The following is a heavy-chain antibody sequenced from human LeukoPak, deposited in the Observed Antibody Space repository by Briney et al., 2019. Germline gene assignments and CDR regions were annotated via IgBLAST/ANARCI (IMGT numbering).Heavy chain of an antibody. CDR3: ARSLTQGSTTGWYY. D-gene: IGHD2/OR15-2a*01. CDR1: GFTLSSYE. V-gene: IGHV3-23*01. CDR2: VDYSADST. J-gene: IGHJ4*02. Sequence: PGGSLRLSCTVSGFTLSSYEMSWIRQAPGKGLEWVSSVDYSADSTHYADSVMGRFTISRDNSKNTLYLQLNSLSADDTAVYYCARSLTQGSTTGWYYWGQGTLVTVSS.